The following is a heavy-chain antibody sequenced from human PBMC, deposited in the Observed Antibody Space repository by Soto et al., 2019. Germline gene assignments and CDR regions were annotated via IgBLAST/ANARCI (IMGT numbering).Heavy chain of an antibody. V-gene: IGHV4-4*02. CDR2: IHDSGST. CDR1: GASIGTGNW. J-gene: IGHJ4*02. D-gene: IGHD3-9*01. CDR3: SRLKTYDILNKSDY. Sequence: QVQLQESGPGLVKPSGTLSLTCAVSGASIGTGNWWRWVRQSPGKGLEWIGEIHDSGSTKYNPSLKSRVTISLDKSKNQFSLNVSSVTAADTAVYYCSRLKTYDILNKSDYWGQGSLVTVSS.